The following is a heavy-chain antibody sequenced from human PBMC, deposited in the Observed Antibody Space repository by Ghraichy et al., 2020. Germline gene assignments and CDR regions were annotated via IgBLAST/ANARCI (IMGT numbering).Heavy chain of an antibody. J-gene: IGHJ3*02. CDR2: IYYSGST. V-gene: IGHV4-59*01. Sequence: SETLSLTCTVSGGSISSYYWSWIRQPPGKGLEWIGYIYYSGSTNYNPSLKSRVTISVDTSKNQFSLKLSSVTAADTAVYYCARDRAYCSGGSCWNAFDIWGQGTMVTVSS. CDR3: ARDRAYCSGGSCWNAFDI. D-gene: IGHD2-15*01. CDR1: GGSISSYY.